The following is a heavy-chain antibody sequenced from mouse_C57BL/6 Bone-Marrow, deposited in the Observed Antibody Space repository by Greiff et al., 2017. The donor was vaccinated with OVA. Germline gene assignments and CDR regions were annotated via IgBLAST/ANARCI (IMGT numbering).Heavy chain of an antibody. D-gene: IGHD1-1*01. CDR2: INYDGGST. CDR3: ERDRTTVVADWYFDD. V-gene: IGHV5-16*01. Sequence: DVKLVESEAGFVQPGTSMKLSCTASGFTFTDYYMAWVRQVPEQGLEWVANINYDGGSTYYLDSLKSRFNITRDNAKNTIYLQMSSLKSEDTATYYCERDRTTVVADWYFDDWGKGTTVTVSS. CDR1: GFTFTDYY. J-gene: IGHJ1*03.